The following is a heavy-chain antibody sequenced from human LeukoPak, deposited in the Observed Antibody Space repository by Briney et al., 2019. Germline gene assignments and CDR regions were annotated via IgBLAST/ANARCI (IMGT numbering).Heavy chain of an antibody. CDR3: AKTMTFNYDSTGVRVFDI. Sequence: ASVKVSCKASGFTFTTYDINWVRQATGQGLEYMGWMNPNSGATGYAQRFEGRVTMTGDTSISTAYMELSSLRSEDTAVYYCAKTMTFNYDSTGVRVFDIWGKGQRSPSLQ. V-gene: IGHV1-8*01. CDR1: GFTFTTYD. CDR2: MNPNSGAT. J-gene: IGHJ3*02. D-gene: IGHD3-22*01.